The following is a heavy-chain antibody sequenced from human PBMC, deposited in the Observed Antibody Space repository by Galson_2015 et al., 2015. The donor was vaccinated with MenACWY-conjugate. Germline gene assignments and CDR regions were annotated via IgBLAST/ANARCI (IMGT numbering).Heavy chain of an antibody. CDR2: ISSSVRFT. D-gene: IGHD3-10*01. V-gene: IGHV3-11*03. Sequence: SLRLSCAASGFTFTDYYMSWVRQGPGKGLEWVSYISSSVRFTNYAASVKGRFAVSRDTAKNSLYLQMNNLRADDTAVYYCARYHGSGSYHIEWGQGTLVTVSS. J-gene: IGHJ4*02. CDR3: ARYHGSGSYHIE. CDR1: GFTFTDYY.